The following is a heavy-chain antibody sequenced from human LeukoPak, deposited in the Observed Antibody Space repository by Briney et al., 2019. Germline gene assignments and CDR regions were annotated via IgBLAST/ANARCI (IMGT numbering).Heavy chain of an antibody. CDR1: GGSFGGYY. CDR3: ARDGGYSSSWSSLFFDY. V-gene: IGHV4-34*01. Sequence: PSETLSLTCAVYGGSFGGYYWSWIRQPPGKGLEWIGEINHSGSANYNPSLKSRVTISVDTSKNQFSLKLSSVTAADTAVYYCARDGGYSSSWSSLFFDYWGQGTLVTVSS. CDR2: INHSGSA. D-gene: IGHD6-13*01. J-gene: IGHJ4*02.